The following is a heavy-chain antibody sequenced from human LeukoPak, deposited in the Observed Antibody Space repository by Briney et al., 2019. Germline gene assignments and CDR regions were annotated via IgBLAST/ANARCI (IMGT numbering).Heavy chain of an antibody. V-gene: IGHV4-38-2*01. CDR1: GYSISSGYY. CDR3: AKDSSGYYHGNWFDP. J-gene: IGHJ5*02. CDR2: IYHSGST. D-gene: IGHD3-22*01. Sequence: PSETLPLTCAVSGYSISSGYYWGWIRQPPGKGLEWIGSIYHSGSTYYNPSLKSRVTISVDTSKNQFSLKLSSVTAADTAVYYCAKDSSGYYHGNWFDPWGQGTLVTVSS.